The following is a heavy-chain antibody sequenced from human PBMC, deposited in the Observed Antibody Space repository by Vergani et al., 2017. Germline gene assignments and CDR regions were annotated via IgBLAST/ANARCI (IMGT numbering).Heavy chain of an antibody. V-gene: IGHV5-51*01. CDR1: GYIFSNFW. D-gene: IGHD3-10*01. J-gene: IGHJ3*01. CDR2: IYPGDSEV. CDR3: ASGGHGSENGGALQL. Sequence: EVQLVESGGGLVKPGESLKISCQAFGYIFSNFWIGWVRQRPGRGLEWMGMIYPGDSEVKSNPTFRGQVIFSVDTSVNTAYLQWRSLQASDTATYFCASGGHGSENGGALQLWGQGTNITVSS.